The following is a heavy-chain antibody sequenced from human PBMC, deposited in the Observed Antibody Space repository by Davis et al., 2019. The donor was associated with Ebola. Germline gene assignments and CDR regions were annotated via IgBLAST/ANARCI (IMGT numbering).Heavy chain of an antibody. CDR2: IYYSGST. J-gene: IGHJ5*02. Sequence: PSETLSLTCTVSGGSISSGGYYWSWIRQHPGKGLEWIGYIYYSGSTNYNPSLKSRVTISVDTSKNQFSLKLSSVTAADTAVYYCARVSIPAAIRAGWFDPWGQGTLVTVSS. V-gene: IGHV4-61*08. CDR1: GGSISSGGYY. D-gene: IGHD2-2*02. CDR3: ARVSIPAAIRAGWFDP.